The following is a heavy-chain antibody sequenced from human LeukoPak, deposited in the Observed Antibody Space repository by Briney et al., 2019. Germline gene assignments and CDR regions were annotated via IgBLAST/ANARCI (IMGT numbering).Heavy chain of an antibody. CDR2: IASKTYGGTA. V-gene: IGHV3-49*04. CDR3: SRDQTPYY. Sequence: PGGSLRLSCAASGFSLTTYAMTWVRQAPGKGLEWVGFIASKTYGGTAEYAASVKGRFTISRDDSKSIAYLQMNSLKTEDTAVYFCSRDQTPYYWGQGTLVTVSS. J-gene: IGHJ4*02. CDR1: GFSLTTYA.